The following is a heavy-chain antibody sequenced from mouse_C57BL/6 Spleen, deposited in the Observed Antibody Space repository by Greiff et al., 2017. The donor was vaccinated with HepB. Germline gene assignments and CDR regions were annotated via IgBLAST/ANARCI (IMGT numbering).Heavy chain of an antibody. CDR1: GYTFTSYW. D-gene: IGHD2-1*01. CDR2: IDPSDSYT. J-gene: IGHJ2*01. V-gene: IGHV1-59*01. Sequence: QIQLQQPGAELVRPGTSVKLSCKASGYTFTSYWMHWVKQRPGQGLEWIGVIDPSDSYTNYNQKFKGKATLTVDTSSSTAYMQLSSLTSEDSAVYYCARRGGILGNPWGQGTTLTVSS. CDR3: ARRGGILGNP.